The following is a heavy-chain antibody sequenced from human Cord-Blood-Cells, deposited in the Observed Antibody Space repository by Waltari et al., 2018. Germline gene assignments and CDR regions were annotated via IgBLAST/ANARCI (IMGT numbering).Heavy chain of an antibody. CDR2: ISGSGGST. J-gene: IGHJ3*02. V-gene: IGHV3-23*01. D-gene: IGHD5-12*01. CDR3: AKDREGYSGYDDAFDI. Sequence: EVQLLESGGGLVQPGGSLRLSCAASGFTFSSYAMSWVRQAPGKGLEWVSAISGSGGSTYYADSVKGRFTISRDNSKNTLYLQMNSLRAEDTAVYYCAKDREGYSGYDDAFDIWGQGTMVTVSS. CDR1: GFTFSSYA.